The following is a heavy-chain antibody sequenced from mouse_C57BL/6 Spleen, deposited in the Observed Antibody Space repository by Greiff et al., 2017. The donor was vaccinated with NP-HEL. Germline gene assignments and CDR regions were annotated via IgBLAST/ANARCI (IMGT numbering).Heavy chain of an antibody. D-gene: IGHD2-4*01. CDR1: GYAFSSSW. Sequence: VQLQQSGPELVKPGASVKISCKASGYAFSSSWMNWVKQRPGKGLEWIGRIYPGDGDTNYNGKFKGKATLTADKSSSTAYMQLSSLTSEDSAVYFCARSANDYDWYFDVWGTGTTVTVSS. V-gene: IGHV1-82*01. CDR3: ARSANDYDWYFDV. CDR2: IYPGDGDT. J-gene: IGHJ1*03.